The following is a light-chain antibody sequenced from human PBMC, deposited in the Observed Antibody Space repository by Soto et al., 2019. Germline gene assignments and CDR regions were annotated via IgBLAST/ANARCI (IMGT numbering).Light chain of an antibody. V-gene: IGKV1-5*03. J-gene: IGKJ1*01. CDR3: QHYNSYSEA. CDR1: QTISNW. CDR2: KAS. Sequence: DIQMTQSPSTLSTSVGERVTITCRASQTISNWLARYHQKPGKAPKLLIYKASTLKSGVPSRSSGSGSGTEFTLTISSLQPDDFATYYCQHYNSYSEAFGQWTKVDIK.